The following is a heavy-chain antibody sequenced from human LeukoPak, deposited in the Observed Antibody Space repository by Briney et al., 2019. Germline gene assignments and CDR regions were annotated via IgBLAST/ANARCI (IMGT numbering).Heavy chain of an antibody. Sequence: ASVKVSCKASGYTFTGYYMHWVRQAPGQGLEWMGWINPNSGGTNYAQKFQGRVTMTRDTSISTAYMELSRLRPDDTAVYYCARGLKRGSYGSGSYQGVENFDYWGQGTLVTVPS. J-gene: IGHJ4*02. CDR3: ARGLKRGSYGSGSYQGVENFDY. CDR2: INPNSGGT. V-gene: IGHV1-2*02. CDR1: GYTFTGYY. D-gene: IGHD3-10*01.